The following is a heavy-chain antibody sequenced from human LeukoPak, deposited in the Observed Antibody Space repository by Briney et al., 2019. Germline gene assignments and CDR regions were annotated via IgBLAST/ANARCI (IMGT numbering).Heavy chain of an antibody. CDR1: GGSISSYH. CDR3: ARYRYCYDSSVDAFDI. J-gene: IGHJ3*02. V-gene: IGHV4-59*12. Sequence: SETLSLTCTVSGGSISSYHWSWIRQAPGKGLEWIGYIYYSGSTNYNPSLKSRVTMSLDTSKDQFFLVLRSVPAADAAQYYCARYRYCYDSSVDAFDIWGPGTMVTVSS. D-gene: IGHD3-22*01. CDR2: IYYSGST.